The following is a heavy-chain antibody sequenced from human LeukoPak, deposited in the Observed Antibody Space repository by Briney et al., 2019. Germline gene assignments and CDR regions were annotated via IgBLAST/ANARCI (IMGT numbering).Heavy chain of an antibody. J-gene: IGHJ4*02. D-gene: IGHD3-22*01. Sequence: SETLSLTCTASGASISSYYWSWIRQPPGKGLEWIGYIYYSRSTNYNPSLKSRVTISVDTSKNQFSLKLSSVTAADTAMYYCARGSGYLVYWGQGTLVTVSS. CDR2: IYYSRST. CDR1: GASISSYY. V-gene: IGHV4-59*01. CDR3: ARGSGYLVY.